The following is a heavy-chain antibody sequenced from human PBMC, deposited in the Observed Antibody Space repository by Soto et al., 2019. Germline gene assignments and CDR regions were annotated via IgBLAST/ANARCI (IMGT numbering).Heavy chain of an antibody. V-gene: IGHV3-48*03. Sequence: PGGSLRLSCAASGFTFSSYEMNWVRQAPGKGLEWVSYISSSGSTIYYADSVKGRFTISRDNAKNSLYLQMNSLRAEDTAVYYCARDLGEGIVVVPAAMDGMDVWGQGTTVTVSS. CDR1: GFTFSSYE. CDR3: ARDLGEGIVVVPAAMDGMDV. J-gene: IGHJ6*02. CDR2: ISSSGSTI. D-gene: IGHD2-2*01.